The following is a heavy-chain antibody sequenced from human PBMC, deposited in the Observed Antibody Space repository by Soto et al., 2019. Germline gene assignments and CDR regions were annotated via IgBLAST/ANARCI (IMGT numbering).Heavy chain of an antibody. CDR3: ARSSSIAARQLYYYYYGMDV. V-gene: IGHV1-69*06. CDR2: IIPIFGTA. Sequence: QVQLVQSGAEVKKPGSSVKVSCKASGGTFSSYAISWVRQAPGQGREWMGGIIPIFGTANYAQKFQGRVTITADKSTSTAYMELSSLRSEDTAVYYCARSSSIAARQLYYYYYGMDVWGQGTTVTVSS. J-gene: IGHJ6*02. CDR1: GGTFSSYA. D-gene: IGHD6-6*01.